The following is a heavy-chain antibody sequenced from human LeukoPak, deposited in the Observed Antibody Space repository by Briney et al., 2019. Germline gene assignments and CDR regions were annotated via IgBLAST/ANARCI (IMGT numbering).Heavy chain of an antibody. CDR1: GYTFTSYD. J-gene: IGHJ4*02. V-gene: IGHV1-8*01. CDR3: ARGRRICSSTSCSLYYFDY. Sequence: ASVKVSCKASGYTFTSYDINWVRQATGQGLEWMGWMNPNSGNTGYAQKFQGRVTMTRNTSISTAYMELSSLRSEDTAVYYCARGRRICSSTSCSLYYFDYWGQGTLVNVSS. CDR2: MNPNSGNT. D-gene: IGHD2-2*01.